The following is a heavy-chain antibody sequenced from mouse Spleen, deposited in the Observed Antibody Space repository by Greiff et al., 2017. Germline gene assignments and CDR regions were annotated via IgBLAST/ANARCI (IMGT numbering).Heavy chain of an antibody. J-gene: IGHJ2*01. Sequence: EVQVEESGGGLVQPKGSLKLSCEASGFSFTTYAMNWVRQAPGKGLEWVARIRSKSNNYATYYADSVKDRFTISRDDSESMLYLQVNYLKTEDTTMYCCVRGDYWGQGTTLTVSS. CDR2: IRSKSNNYAT. CDR1: GFSFTTYA. V-gene: IGHV10-1*01. CDR3: VRGDY.